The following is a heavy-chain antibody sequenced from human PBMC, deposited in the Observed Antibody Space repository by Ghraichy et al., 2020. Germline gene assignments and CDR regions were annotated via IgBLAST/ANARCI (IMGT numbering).Heavy chain of an antibody. Sequence: SETLSLTCTVSGGSISSSSYYWGWIRQPPGKGLVWIGSIYYSGSTYYNPSLKSRVTISVDTSKNQFSLKLSSVTAADTAVYYCARLDFMYWGQGTLVTVSS. V-gene: IGHV4-39*07. D-gene: IGHD3-3*01. CDR3: ARLDFMY. CDR2: IYYSGST. J-gene: IGHJ4*02. CDR1: GGSISSSSYY.